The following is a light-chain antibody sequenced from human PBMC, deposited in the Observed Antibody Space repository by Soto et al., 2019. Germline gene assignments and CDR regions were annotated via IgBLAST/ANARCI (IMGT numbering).Light chain of an antibody. CDR3: ASWYDTLNDYV. V-gene: IGLV1-44*01. J-gene: IGLJ1*01. CDR2: SNN. Sequence: QSALTQPPSASGTPGQTVTISCSGSYSNVGANPVSWYQQVPGRAPQLLIYSNNQRPAGVPGRFSGSRSDTSASLSISGLQSADEVDYYCASWYDTLNDYVFGTGTKVTVL. CDR1: YSNVGANP.